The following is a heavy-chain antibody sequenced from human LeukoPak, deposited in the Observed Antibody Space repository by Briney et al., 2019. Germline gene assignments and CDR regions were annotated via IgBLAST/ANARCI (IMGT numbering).Heavy chain of an antibody. Sequence: GGSLRLSCAASGFTVSSNYMSWVRQGPGKGLEWVSMIYSGGSTYYADSVKGRFTISRDNSKNTLDLQMNSLRAEDTAVYYCARRGHGYGSPFDYWGQGTLVTESS. CDR2: IYSGGST. J-gene: IGHJ4*02. CDR3: ARRGHGYGSPFDY. D-gene: IGHD5-18*01. V-gene: IGHV3-66*04. CDR1: GFTVSSNY.